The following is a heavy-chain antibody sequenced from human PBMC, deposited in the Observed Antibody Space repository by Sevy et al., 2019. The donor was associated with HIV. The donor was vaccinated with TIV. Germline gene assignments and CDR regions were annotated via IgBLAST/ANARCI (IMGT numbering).Heavy chain of an antibody. CDR2: IYWNDDK. J-gene: IGHJ1*01. D-gene: IGHD3-22*01. Sequence: SGPTLVNPPQTLTLTCTFSGFSLSTSGVGVGWIRQPPGKALEWLAVIYWNDDKRYSPSLKSRLTITKDTSKNQVVLTMTNMDPVDIATYYCAQYYDSSGYKAEYFQHWGQGTLVTVSS. CDR1: GFSLSTSGVG. V-gene: IGHV2-5*01. CDR3: AQYYDSSGYKAEYFQH.